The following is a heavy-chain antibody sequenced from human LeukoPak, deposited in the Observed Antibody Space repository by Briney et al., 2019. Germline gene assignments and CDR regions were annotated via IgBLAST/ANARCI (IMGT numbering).Heavy chain of an antibody. V-gene: IGHV3-33*01. CDR1: GFTFSSYG. Sequence: PGRSLRLSCAASGFTFSSYGMHWVRQAAGKGLEWVAVIWYDGSNKLYADSVKGRFTISRDNSKNTLYLQMNSLRAEDTAVYFCARGLGFGDYWGQGTLVTVSS. CDR2: IWYDGSNK. D-gene: IGHD3-10*01. CDR3: ARGLGFGDY. J-gene: IGHJ4*02.